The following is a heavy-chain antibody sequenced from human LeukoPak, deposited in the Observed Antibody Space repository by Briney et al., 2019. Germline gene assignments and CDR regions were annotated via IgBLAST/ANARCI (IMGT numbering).Heavy chain of an antibody. CDR2: IYYSGST. J-gene: IGHJ3*02. V-gene: IGHV4-31*03. D-gene: IGHD6-25*01. Sequence: SETLSLTCTVSGGSISSGGYYWSWIRQHPGKGLEWIGYIYYSGSTYYNPSLKSRVTISVDTSRNQFSLKLSSVTAADTAVYYCARTPRRAAFAFGIWGQGTMVTVSS. CDR1: GGSISSGGYY. CDR3: ARTPRRAAFAFGI.